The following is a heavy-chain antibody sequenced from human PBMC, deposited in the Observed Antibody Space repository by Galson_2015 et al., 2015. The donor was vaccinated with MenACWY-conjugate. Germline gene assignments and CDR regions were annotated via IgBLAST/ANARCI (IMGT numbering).Heavy chain of an antibody. CDR1: GFDFDDYA. D-gene: IGHD3/OR15-3a*01. V-gene: IGHV3-23*01. J-gene: IGHJ4*02. Sequence: SLRLSCAASGFDFDDYAMSWVRQAPGKGLQWVAGVDLGGGSIFYTDPVRGRFTISRDNSKNTLDLQMDSLRVGDTAVYYCAKVIYGARYYFEHWGQGSLVIVTS. CDR2: VDLGGGSI. CDR3: AKVIYGARYYFEH.